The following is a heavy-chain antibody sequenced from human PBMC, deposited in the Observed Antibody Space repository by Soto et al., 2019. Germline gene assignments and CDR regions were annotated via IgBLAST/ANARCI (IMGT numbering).Heavy chain of an antibody. D-gene: IGHD6-25*01. Sequence: SETLSLTCIVSGDSISGHYWSWLRQPPGKGLEWIGYIFYSGTTAYNPSLQSRFTMSIDTTKNQFSLYLSSVTAADTAVYYCVRDHWRQYDSGWHYYGMEVWGQGATVTVSS. V-gene: IGHV4-59*11. CDR1: GDSISGHY. CDR3: VRDHWRQYDSGWHYYGMEV. CDR2: IFYSGTT. J-gene: IGHJ6*02.